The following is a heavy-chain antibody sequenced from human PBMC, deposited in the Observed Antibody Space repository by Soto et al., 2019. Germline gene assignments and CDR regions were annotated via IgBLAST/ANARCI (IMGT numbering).Heavy chain of an antibody. CDR2: ISAYNGNT. J-gene: IGHJ4*02. D-gene: IGHD2-15*01. CDR1: GYTFTSYG. V-gene: IGHV1-18*01. Sequence: QVQLVQSGAEVKKPGASVKVSCKASGYTFTSYGISWVRQAPGQGLEWMGWISAYNGNTNYAQKLQGRVTMTTDTTTSTAYMELRSMRSDDRAVYYCERARDIVMVVAATGEYYFDYWGQGTLVTVSS. CDR3: ERARDIVMVVAATGEYYFDY.